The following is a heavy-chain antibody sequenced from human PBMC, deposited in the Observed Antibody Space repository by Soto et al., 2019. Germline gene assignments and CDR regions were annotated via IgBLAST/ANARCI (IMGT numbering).Heavy chain of an antibody. CDR2: IYWDDDK. CDR1: GFSLSATGVG. J-gene: IGHJ4*02. CDR3: AHRHGATSGTFAY. Sequence: QITLKESGPTLVKPTQTLTLTCTFSGFSLSATGVGVGWIRQPPEKALEWLALIYWDDDKLYSPSLKNRLTLTKATSKNQVVLTMTTMDPVDTATYYCAHRHGATSGTFAYWGQGALVTVSS. V-gene: IGHV2-5*02. D-gene: IGHD1-26*01.